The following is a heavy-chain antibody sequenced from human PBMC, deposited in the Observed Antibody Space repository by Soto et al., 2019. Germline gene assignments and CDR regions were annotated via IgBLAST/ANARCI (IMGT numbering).Heavy chain of an antibody. CDR3: ARGPNSPWFDY. D-gene: IGHD6-13*01. CDR1: GYTLSSYT. J-gene: IGHJ4*02. Sequence: ASVKVSCKASGYTLSSYTLHWVRQAPGQGLEWMGWINPYSGNTNYAQKLQGRVTMTRNTSISTAYMELRSLRSEDTAVYYCARGPNSPWFDYWGQGTLVTVS. CDR2: INPYSGNT. V-gene: IGHV1-8*01.